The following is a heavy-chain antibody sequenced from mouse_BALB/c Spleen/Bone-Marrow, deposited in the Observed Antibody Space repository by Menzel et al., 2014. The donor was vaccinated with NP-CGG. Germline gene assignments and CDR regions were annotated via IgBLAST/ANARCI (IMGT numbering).Heavy chain of an antibody. CDR3: ARHAYYDQTEVSFVY. Sequence: DVHLVESGGGLAKSGGSLKLSCAASGFSFNSYGMSWVRQTPEKRLEWVATISGGGSYTFYPDSVKGRFTISRDSAKNNLYLQLSSLRSEDTALYYCARHAYYDQTEVSFVYWGQGTLVTVSA. D-gene: IGHD2-4*01. V-gene: IGHV5-9-2*01. CDR2: ISGGGSYT. J-gene: IGHJ3*01. CDR1: GFSFNSYG.